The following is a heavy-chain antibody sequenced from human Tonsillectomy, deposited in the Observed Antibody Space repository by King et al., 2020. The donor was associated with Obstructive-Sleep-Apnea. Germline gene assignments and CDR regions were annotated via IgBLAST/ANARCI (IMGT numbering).Heavy chain of an antibody. D-gene: IGHD3-3*01. V-gene: IGHV4-4*07. CDR2: IYNSGKF. Sequence: VQLQESGPGLVKPSETLSLKCTVSVGSISWFYWNWIRQPAGKEMESIGRIYNSGKFNYSPSLKSRVTTSVDTSKNQFSLKLSSVTSADTAVYYCARDQEFSPGHLTHWGQGTLVTVSS. CDR1: VGSISWFY. J-gene: IGHJ4*02. CDR3: ARDQEFSPGHLTH.